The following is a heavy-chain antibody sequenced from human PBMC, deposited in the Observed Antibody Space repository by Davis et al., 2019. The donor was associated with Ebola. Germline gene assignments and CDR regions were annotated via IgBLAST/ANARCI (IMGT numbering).Heavy chain of an antibody. CDR2: IYYSGST. Sequence: PSETLSLTCTVSGGSISSYYWSWIRQPPGKGLEWIGYIYYSGSTNYNPSLKSRVTISVDTSKNQFSLKLSFVTAADTAVYYCARFRDPDYYYYGMDVWGQGTTVTVSS. CDR3: ARFRDPDYYYYGMDV. CDR1: GGSISSYY. V-gene: IGHV4-59*12. J-gene: IGHJ6*02.